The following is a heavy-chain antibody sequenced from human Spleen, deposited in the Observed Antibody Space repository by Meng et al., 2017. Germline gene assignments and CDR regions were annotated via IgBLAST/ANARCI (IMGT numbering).Heavy chain of an antibody. V-gene: IGHV3-7*01. CDR2: IKQDGSEK. D-gene: IGHD5-24*01. CDR1: GFTFSSYW. J-gene: IGHJ4*02. Sequence: GESLKISCAASGFTFSSYWMSWVRQAPGKGLEWVANIKQDGSEKYYVDSVKGRFTISRDNSKNTPYLQMNSLRAEDTAVYYCARSPGWLQYYFDYWGQGTRVTVSS. CDR3: ARSPGWLQYYFDY.